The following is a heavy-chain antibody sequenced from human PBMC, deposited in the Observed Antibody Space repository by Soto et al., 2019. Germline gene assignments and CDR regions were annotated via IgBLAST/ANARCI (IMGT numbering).Heavy chain of an antibody. CDR1: GFTFSSYG. J-gene: IGHJ6*03. D-gene: IGHD3-3*01. V-gene: IGHV3-33*01. Sequence: GGSLRLSCAASGFTFSSYGMHWVRQAPGKGLEWVAVIWYDGSNKYYADSVKGRFTISRDNSKNTLYLQMNSLRAEDTAVYYCARDRRNTIFGVVPRGNYYMDVWGKGTTVTVSS. CDR2: IWYDGSNK. CDR3: ARDRRNTIFGVVPRGNYYMDV.